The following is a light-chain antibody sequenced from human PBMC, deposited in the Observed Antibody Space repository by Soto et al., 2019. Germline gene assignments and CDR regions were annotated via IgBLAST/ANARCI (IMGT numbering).Light chain of an antibody. CDR1: QSISSW. CDR3: QQFNSYWT. CDR2: DAS. V-gene: IGKV1-5*01. Sequence: DIQMTQSPSTLSASVGGRVTITCRASQSISSWLAWYQQKPGKAPKFLISDASSLESGVPSRFSGSGSGTEFTLTITSLQPEDCATYYCQQFNSYWTFGQGTKVDI. J-gene: IGKJ1*01.